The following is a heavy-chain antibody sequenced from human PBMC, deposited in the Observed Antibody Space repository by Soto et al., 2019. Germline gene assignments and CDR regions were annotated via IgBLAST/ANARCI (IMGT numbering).Heavy chain of an antibody. Sequence: ASVKVSCKASGGTFSSYAISWVRQAPGQGLEWMGGIIPIFGTANYAQKFQGRVTITADKSTSTAYMELSSLRSEDTAVYYCARRVGYSYGFDYYYGMDVWGQGTTVTVS. D-gene: IGHD5-18*01. J-gene: IGHJ6*02. V-gene: IGHV1-69*06. CDR1: GGTFSSYA. CDR2: IIPIFGTA. CDR3: ARRVGYSYGFDYYYGMDV.